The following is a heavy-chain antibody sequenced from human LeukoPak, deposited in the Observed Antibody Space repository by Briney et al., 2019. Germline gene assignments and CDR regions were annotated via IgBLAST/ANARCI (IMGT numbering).Heavy chain of an antibody. J-gene: IGHJ4*02. Sequence: PGGSLRLSCAASGFTFSSYAVSWVRQAPGKGLEWVSAISGSGGSTYYADSVKGRFTISRDNSKNTLYLQMNSLRAEDTAVYYCARASGWVGQFDYWGQGTLVTVSS. CDR3: ARASGWVGQFDY. D-gene: IGHD6-19*01. CDR2: ISGSGGST. CDR1: GFTFSSYA. V-gene: IGHV3-23*01.